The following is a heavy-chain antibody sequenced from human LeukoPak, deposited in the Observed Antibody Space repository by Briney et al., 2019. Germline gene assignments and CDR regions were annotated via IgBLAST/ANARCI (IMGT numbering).Heavy chain of an antibody. D-gene: IGHD3-22*01. J-gene: IGHJ4*02. CDR3: ARGPYYYDSSGNQIDY. CDR2: MNPKSGNT. Sequence: ASVKVSCKASGYTFTSYDINWVRQAPGQGLERMGWMNPKSGNTVYAQKSQGRVTMTRNPSISTAYMELSSLRSEDTAVYYCARGPYYYDSSGNQIDYWGQGTLVTVSS. CDR1: GYTFTSYD. V-gene: IGHV1-8*01.